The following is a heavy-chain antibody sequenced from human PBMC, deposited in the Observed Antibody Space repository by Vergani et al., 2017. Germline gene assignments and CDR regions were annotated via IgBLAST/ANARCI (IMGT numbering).Heavy chain of an antibody. V-gene: IGHV4-61*10. CDR2: IYYSGST. D-gene: IGHD4-17*01. Sequence: QVQLQESGPGLVKPSETLSLTCAVSGYSISSGYYWGWIRQPAGKGLEWIGYIYYSGSTNYNPSLKSRVTISVDTSKNQFSLKLSSVTAADTAVYYCARSYGDYYYYYYYMDVWGKGTTVTVSS. J-gene: IGHJ6*03. CDR1: GYSISSGYY. CDR3: ARSYGDYYYYYYYMDV.